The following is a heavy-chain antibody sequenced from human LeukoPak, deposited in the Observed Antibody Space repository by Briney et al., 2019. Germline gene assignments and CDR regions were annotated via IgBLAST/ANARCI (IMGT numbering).Heavy chain of an antibody. CDR3: ARGPFFDAFDI. V-gene: IGHV1-46*01. J-gene: IGHJ3*02. Sequence: ASVRVSCKASGYTFTSYYMHWVRQAPGQGLEWMGIINLSGGSTSYAQKFQGRVTMTRDTSTSTVYMELSSLRSEDTAVYYCARGPFFDAFDIWGQGTMVTVSS. CDR2: INLSGGST. CDR1: GYTFTSYY.